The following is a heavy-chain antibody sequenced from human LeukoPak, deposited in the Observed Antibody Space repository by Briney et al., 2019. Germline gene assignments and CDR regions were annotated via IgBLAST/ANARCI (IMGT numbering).Heavy chain of an antibody. J-gene: IGHJ4*02. CDR2: IWYDGSNK. V-gene: IGHV3-33*01. D-gene: IGHD3-10*01. CDR3: ARDYRGRLDY. CDR1: GFTFSSYG. Sequence: SGGSLRLSCAASGFTFSSYGMHWVRQAPGKGLEWVAVIWYDGSNKYYADSVKGRFTISRDNSKNTLYPQMNSPRAEDTAVYYCARDYRGRLDYWGQGTLVTVSS.